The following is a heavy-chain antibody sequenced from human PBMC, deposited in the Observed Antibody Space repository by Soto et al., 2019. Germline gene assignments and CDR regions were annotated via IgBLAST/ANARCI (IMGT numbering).Heavy chain of an antibody. V-gene: IGHV3-74*01. D-gene: IGHD6-13*01. Sequence: GGSLRLSCAASGFSFSSSWMHWVRQAPGKGLVWVSRINSDGSTTNYADSVKGRFTISRDNAKNTLYLQMNSLRAEDTAVYYCARAPTAWYGYDYWGQGPLVTVSS. CDR1: GFSFSSSW. CDR3: ARAPTAWYGYDY. CDR2: INSDGSTT. J-gene: IGHJ4*02.